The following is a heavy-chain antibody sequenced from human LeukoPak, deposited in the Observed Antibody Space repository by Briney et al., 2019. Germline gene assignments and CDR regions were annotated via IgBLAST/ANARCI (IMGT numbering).Heavy chain of an antibody. CDR2: IYYSGST. CDR3: AREFGDWYYFDY. Sequence: SETLSLTCTVSGVSVSSGSYYWSWIRQPPGKGLEWIGYIYYSGSTNYNPSLKSRVTISVDTSKNQFSLKLSSVTAADTAVYYCAREFGDWYYFDYWGQGTLVTVSS. D-gene: IGHD3-10*01. J-gene: IGHJ4*02. V-gene: IGHV4-61*01. CDR1: GVSVSSGSYY.